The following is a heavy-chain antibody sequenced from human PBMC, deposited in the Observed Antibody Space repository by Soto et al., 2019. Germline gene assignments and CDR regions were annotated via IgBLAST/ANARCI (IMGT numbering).Heavy chain of an antibody. CDR1: GFTFRNHG. CDR3: ARDIASRRFDY. Sequence: QVQLVESGGGVVQPGRSLRLSCAASGFTFRNHGMHWVRQAPGKGLEGVAVIWYDGSDEYYADSVKGRFTISRDNSKNTLSLQMNSLTAEDTAVYYCARDIASRRFDYWGQGTVVTVSS. V-gene: IGHV3-33*01. J-gene: IGHJ4*02. CDR2: IWYDGSDE. D-gene: IGHD6-6*01.